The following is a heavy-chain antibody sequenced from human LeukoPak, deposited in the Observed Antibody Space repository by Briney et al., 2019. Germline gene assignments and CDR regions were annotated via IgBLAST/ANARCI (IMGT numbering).Heavy chain of an antibody. J-gene: IGHJ4*02. V-gene: IGHV1-69*13. CDR1: GYTFTGYY. CDR3: ARDRGDRASIGFDY. Sequence: SVKVSCKASGYTFTGYYMHWVRQAPGQGLEWMGGIIPIFGTANYAQKFQGRVTITADESTSTAYMELSSLRSEDTAVYYCARDRGDRASIGFDYWGQGTLVTVSS. D-gene: IGHD6-6*01. CDR2: IIPIFGTA.